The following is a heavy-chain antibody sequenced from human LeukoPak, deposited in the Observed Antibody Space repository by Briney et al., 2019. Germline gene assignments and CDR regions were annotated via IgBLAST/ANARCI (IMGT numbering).Heavy chain of an antibody. CDR1: GFTFTNYN. V-gene: IGHV3-21*01. CDR3: ARGAHYYYDSSGYSYGDDY. D-gene: IGHD3-22*01. J-gene: IGHJ4*02. Sequence: PGGSLSLSCVASGFTFTNYNMNWVRQAPGKGLEWVSSISSSSSYIYYADSVKGRFTISRDNAKNSLYLQMNSLRAEDTAVYYCARGAHYYYDSSGYSYGDDYWGQGTLVTVSS. CDR2: ISSSSSYI.